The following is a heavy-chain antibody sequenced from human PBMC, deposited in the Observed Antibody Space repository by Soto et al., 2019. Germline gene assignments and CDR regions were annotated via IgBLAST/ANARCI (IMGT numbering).Heavy chain of an antibody. Sequence: QERLVQSGAEVKKPGAPVKVSCKASGYTFSNYNINWVRQASGQGLEWMGWMNPDSGNTGYAEKFQGRVTMTRNSSISTAYMELSGLRSEDTAVYYCAREAASDPSFYYHYMDVWGKGTTVTVSS. V-gene: IGHV1-8*01. D-gene: IGHD3-10*01. J-gene: IGHJ6*03. CDR1: GYTFSNYN. CDR2: MNPDSGNT. CDR3: AREAASDPSFYYHYMDV.